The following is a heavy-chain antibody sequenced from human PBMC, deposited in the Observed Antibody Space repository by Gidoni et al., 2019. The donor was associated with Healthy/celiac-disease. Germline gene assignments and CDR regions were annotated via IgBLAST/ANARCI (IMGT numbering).Heavy chain of an antibody. J-gene: IGHJ6*02. Sequence: QVQLQESGPGLVKPSQTLSLTCPVSGGSISRGDYYWSWIRQPPGKGLEWIGYIYYSGSTYYNPSLKSRVTISVDTSKNQFSLKLSSVTAADTAVYYCARGSSSSWVANYGMDVWGQGTTVTVSS. D-gene: IGHD6-13*01. V-gene: IGHV4-30-4*01. CDR3: ARGSSSSWVANYGMDV. CDR2: IYYSGST. CDR1: GGSISRGDYY.